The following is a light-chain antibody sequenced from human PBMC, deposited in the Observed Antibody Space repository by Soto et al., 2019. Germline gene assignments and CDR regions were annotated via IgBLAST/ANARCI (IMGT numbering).Light chain of an antibody. CDR3: VSYTSSTTYV. V-gene: IGLV2-14*03. J-gene: IGLJ1*01. CDR1: SSDVGGSNF. CDR2: DVA. Sequence: QSVLTQPASVSDSPGQSITISCTGTSSDVGGSNFVSWYQQHPGKPPKLIIYDVANRPSGVSNRFSSSKSGSTASLIISRLQTEDEADYYCVSYTSSTTYVFGTG.